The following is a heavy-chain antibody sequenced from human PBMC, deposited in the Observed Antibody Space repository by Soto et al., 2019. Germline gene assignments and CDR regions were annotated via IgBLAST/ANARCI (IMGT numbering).Heavy chain of an antibody. D-gene: IGHD2-15*01. CDR2: ISSSSSYI. Sequence: EVQLVESGGGLVKPGGSLRLSCAASGFTFSSYSMNWVRQAPGKGLEWVSSISSSSSYIYYADSVKGRFTISRDNAKNSLYLQMNSLRAEDTAVYYCVRDGGVVPYYFDYWGQGTLVTVSS. V-gene: IGHV3-21*01. J-gene: IGHJ4*02. CDR3: VRDGGVVPYYFDY. CDR1: GFTFSSYS.